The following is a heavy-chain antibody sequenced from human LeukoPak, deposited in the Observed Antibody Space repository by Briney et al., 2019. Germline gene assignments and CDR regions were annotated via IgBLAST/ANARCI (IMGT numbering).Heavy chain of an antibody. D-gene: IGHD6-13*01. CDR3: ARDQQQLDEGYYYYYYGMDV. CDR2: TYYRSKWYN. V-gene: IGHV6-1*01. J-gene: IGHJ6*02. CDR1: GDSVSSNSAA. Sequence: SQTLSLTCAISGDSVSSNSAAWNWIRQSPSRGLEWLGRTYYRSKWYNDYAVSVKSRITINPDTSKNQFSLQLNSVTPEDTAVYYCARDQQQLDEGYYYYYYGMDVWGQGTTVTVSS.